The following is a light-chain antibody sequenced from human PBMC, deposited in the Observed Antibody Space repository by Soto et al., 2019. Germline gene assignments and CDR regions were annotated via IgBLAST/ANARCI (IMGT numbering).Light chain of an antibody. CDR3: CSYVDSTTSYV. CDR1: SSDVGSYNL. V-gene: IGLV2-23*01. J-gene: IGLJ1*01. CDR2: EGS. Sequence: QSVLTQPASVSGSPGQSITISCTGTSSDVGSYNLVSWYQQHPGTAPKLMTYEGSKRPSGISNRFSGSKSGNAASLTISGLQAEDEADYYCCSYVDSTTSYVFGTGTKVTVL.